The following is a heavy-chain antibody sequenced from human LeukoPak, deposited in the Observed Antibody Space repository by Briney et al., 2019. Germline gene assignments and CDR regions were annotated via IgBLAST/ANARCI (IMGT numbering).Heavy chain of an antibody. J-gene: IGHJ4*02. D-gene: IGHD1-26*01. CDR1: GGSISSYY. CDR2: IYYSGST. CDR3: ARHGGSPPWYFDY. V-gene: IGHV4-59*08. Sequence: PSETLSLTCTVSGGSISSYYWSWIRQPPGKGLEWIWYIYYSGSTNYNPSLKSRVTISVDTSKNQFSLKLSSVTAADTAVYYCARHGGSPPWYFDYWGQGTLVTVSS.